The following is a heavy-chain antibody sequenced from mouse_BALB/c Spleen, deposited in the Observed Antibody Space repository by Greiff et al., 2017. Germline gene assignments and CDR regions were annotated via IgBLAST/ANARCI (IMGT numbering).Heavy chain of an antibody. CDR1: GFTFSDYY. D-gene: IGHD1-1*01. CDR2: ISDGGSYT. J-gene: IGHJ2*01. CDR3: ARGAVVATGYFDY. Sequence: EVHLVESGGGLVKPGGSLKLSCAASGFTFSDYYMYWVRQTPEKRLEWVATISDGGSYTYYPDSVKGRFTISRDNAKNNLYLQMSSLKSEDTAMYYCARGAVVATGYFDYWGQGTTLTVSS. V-gene: IGHV5-4*02.